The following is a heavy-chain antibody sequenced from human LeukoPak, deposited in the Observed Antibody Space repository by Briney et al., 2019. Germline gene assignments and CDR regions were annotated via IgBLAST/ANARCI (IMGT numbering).Heavy chain of an antibody. CDR2: SSWNSGSI. CDR1: GFTFDDYA. V-gene: IGHV3-9*01. Sequence: PGRSLRLSCAASGFTFDDYAMHGVRQAPGKGLEWVSGSSWNSGSIGYADSVKGRFTISRDNAKNSLYLQMNSLRAEDTALYYCAKDMGYCSSTSCNDAFDIWGQGTMVTVSS. D-gene: IGHD2-2*01. CDR3: AKDMGYCSSTSCNDAFDI. J-gene: IGHJ3*02.